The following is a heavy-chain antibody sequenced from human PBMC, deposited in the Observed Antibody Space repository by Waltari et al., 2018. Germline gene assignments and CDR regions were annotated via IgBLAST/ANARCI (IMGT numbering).Heavy chain of an antibody. CDR2: ISSSSSTI. J-gene: IGHJ4*02. Sequence: EVQLVESGGGLVQPGGSLRLSCAASGFTFSSYSMNWVRQAPGKGLEWVSYISSSSSTIYYADSVKGRFTISRDNAKNSLYLQMNSLRAEDTAVYYCARGGMVIAKGYYFDYWGQGTLVTVSS. CDR3: ARGGMVIAKGYYFDY. V-gene: IGHV3-48*04. CDR1: GFTFSSYS. D-gene: IGHD2-21*01.